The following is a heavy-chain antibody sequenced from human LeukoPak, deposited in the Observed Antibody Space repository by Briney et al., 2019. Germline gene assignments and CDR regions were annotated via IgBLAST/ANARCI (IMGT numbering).Heavy chain of an antibody. Sequence: ASVKVSCKASGYTFTGYYMHWVRQAPGQGLEWLGWINPNSGGTNYAQKFQGRGTMTRDTSISTAYMELSRLRSDDTAVYYCARAPNRLIVPAAMSWFDPWGQGTLVTVSS. D-gene: IGHD2-2*01. CDR2: INPNSGGT. CDR1: GYTFTGYY. V-gene: IGHV1-2*02. CDR3: ARAPNRLIVPAAMSWFDP. J-gene: IGHJ5*02.